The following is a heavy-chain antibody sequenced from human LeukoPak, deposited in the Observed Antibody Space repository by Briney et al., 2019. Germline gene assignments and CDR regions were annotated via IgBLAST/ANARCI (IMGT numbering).Heavy chain of an antibody. J-gene: IGHJ4*02. CDR1: GFTFSTYW. CDR3: ARDPVGGRPDL. Sequence: PGGSLRLSCVASGFTFSTYWMHWVRQAPGKGLVWVSRIKSDGSTANYGDSVKDRFTISRDNAKNTLYLQMNSLRADDTAVYYCARDPVGGRPDLWGQGTLVTVSS. D-gene: IGHD1-26*01. CDR2: IKSDGSTA. V-gene: IGHV3-74*01.